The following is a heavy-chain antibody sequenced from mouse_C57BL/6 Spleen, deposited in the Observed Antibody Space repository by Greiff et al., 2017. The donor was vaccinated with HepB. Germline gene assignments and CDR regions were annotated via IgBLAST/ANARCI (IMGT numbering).Heavy chain of an antibody. CDR2: IHPNSGST. V-gene: IGHV1-64*01. D-gene: IGHD1-1*01. CDR1: GYTFTSYW. Sequence: QVQLQQSGAELVKPGASVKLSCKASGYTFTSYWMHWVKQRPGQGLEWIGMIHPNSGSTNYNEKFKSKATLTVDKSSSTAYMQLSSLTSEDSAVYYCAREGVLRSWFAYWGQGTLVTVSA. J-gene: IGHJ3*01. CDR3: AREGVLRSWFAY.